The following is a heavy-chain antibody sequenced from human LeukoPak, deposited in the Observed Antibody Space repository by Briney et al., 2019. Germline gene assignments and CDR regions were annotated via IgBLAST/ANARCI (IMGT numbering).Heavy chain of an antibody. CDR2: INPKNAGT. J-gene: IGHJ4*02. V-gene: IGHV1-2*02. D-gene: IGHD6-13*01. Sequence: ASVKVSCKASEYTFTGYYMHWVRQAPGQGLEWMGWINPKNAGTNFAQRFQGRVTMTRDTSISTVYMELSRLRSDDTALYYCARTLYIAAVPGGFDYWGQGTLVTVSS. CDR1: EYTFTGYY. CDR3: ARTLYIAAVPGGFDY.